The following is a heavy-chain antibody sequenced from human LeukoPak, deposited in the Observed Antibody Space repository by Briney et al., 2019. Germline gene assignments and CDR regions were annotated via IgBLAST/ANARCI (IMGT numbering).Heavy chain of an antibody. CDR1: GFTFSDYY. Sequence: NPGRSLRLSCAASGFTFSDYYMTWIRQAPGKGLEWISYISTSAGTIYYADSVKGRFTISRDNAKNSLYLQMNSLRAEDTAVYYCARDAIDSSGFDFDYWGQGTLVTVSS. V-gene: IGHV3-11*01. J-gene: IGHJ4*02. D-gene: IGHD3-22*01. CDR2: ISTSAGTI. CDR3: ARDAIDSSGFDFDY.